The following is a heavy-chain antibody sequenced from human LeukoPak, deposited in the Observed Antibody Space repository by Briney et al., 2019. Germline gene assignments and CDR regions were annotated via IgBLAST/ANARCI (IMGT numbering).Heavy chain of an antibody. Sequence: PGGSLRLSCAASGFTVSSNYMSWVRQAPGKGLEWVSSISDTSTYIYYADSVKGRFTISRDNAKNSLYLQMNSLRAEDTAVYHCARGGYSSSWGDFDYWGQGTLVTVSS. V-gene: IGHV3-21*01. D-gene: IGHD6-19*01. CDR2: ISDTSTYI. CDR1: GFTVSSNY. J-gene: IGHJ4*02. CDR3: ARGGYSSSWGDFDY.